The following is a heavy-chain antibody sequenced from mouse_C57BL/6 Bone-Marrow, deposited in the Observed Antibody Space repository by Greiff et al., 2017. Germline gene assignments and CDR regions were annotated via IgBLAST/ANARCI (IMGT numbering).Heavy chain of an antibody. CDR3: TRDGECTLAY. D-gene: IGHD5-1*01. CDR1: GFTFSSHA. Sequence: DVMLVESGEGLVKPGGSLKLSCAASGFTFSSHAMSWVRQTPEKRLEWVAYISSGGDYIYYADTVKGRFTISRDNARNTLYLQMSSLKSEDTAMYYCTRDGECTLAYWGQGTLVTVSA. J-gene: IGHJ3*01. V-gene: IGHV5-9-1*02. CDR2: ISSGGDYI.